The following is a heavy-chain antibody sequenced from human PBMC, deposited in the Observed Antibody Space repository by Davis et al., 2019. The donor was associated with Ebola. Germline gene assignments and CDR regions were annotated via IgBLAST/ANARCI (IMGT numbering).Heavy chain of an antibody. Sequence: SETLSLTCTVSGGSISSYYWSWSRQPPGKGLEWIGYIYYSGSTNYNPSLKSRVTISVDTSKNQFSLKLSSVTAADTAVYYCARGKGHTTVLMVRPHAFDIWGQGTMVTVSS. CDR3: ARGKGHTTVLMVRPHAFDI. D-gene: IGHD2-8*01. J-gene: IGHJ3*02. CDR2: IYYSGST. V-gene: IGHV4-59*08. CDR1: GGSISSYY.